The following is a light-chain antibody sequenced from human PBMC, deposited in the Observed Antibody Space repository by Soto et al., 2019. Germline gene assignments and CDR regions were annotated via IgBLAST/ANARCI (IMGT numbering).Light chain of an antibody. Sequence: EIQMTQSPSSVSASVGDRVTITCRASQGISTWLAWYQQKAGKAPNLLIYGASNLHSGVPSRFGGSGSGTNFTLTISSLQPEDFATYYCQQANSFPITFGQGTRLEIK. J-gene: IGKJ5*01. CDR1: QGISTW. CDR2: GAS. CDR3: QQANSFPIT. V-gene: IGKV1-12*01.